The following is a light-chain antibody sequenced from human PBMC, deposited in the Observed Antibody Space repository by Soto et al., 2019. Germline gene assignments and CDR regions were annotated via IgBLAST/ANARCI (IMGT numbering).Light chain of an antibody. V-gene: IGLV2-11*01. J-gene: IGLJ3*02. Sequence: QSALTQPRSVSGSPGQSVTISCTGTSSDDGGYNYVSWYQQHPGKAPKLMIYDVSKRPSGVPDRFSGSKSGNTASLTISGLQAEDEADYCCCSYAGSYTGVFGGGTKLTVL. CDR3: CSYAGSYTGV. CDR1: SSDDGGYNY. CDR2: DVS.